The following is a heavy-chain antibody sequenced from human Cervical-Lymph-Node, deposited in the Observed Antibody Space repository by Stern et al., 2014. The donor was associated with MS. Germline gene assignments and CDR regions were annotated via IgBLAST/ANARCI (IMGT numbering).Heavy chain of an antibody. CDR1: GGSISSYY. Sequence: QLQLQESGPGLVKPSETLSLTCTVSGGSISSYYWSWIRQPPGKGLEWIGYIYYSGSTNYNPSLKSRVTISVDTSKNQFSLKLSSVTAADTAVYYCARYDSSLDYWGQGTLVTVSS. D-gene: IGHD3-22*01. CDR2: IYYSGST. CDR3: ARYDSSLDY. J-gene: IGHJ4*02. V-gene: IGHV4-59*01.